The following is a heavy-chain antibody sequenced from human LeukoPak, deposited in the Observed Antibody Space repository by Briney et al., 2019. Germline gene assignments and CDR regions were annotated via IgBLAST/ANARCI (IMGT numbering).Heavy chain of an antibody. CDR1: EYSFTSSW. Sequence: GGSLKISCKGFEYSFTSSWIGWAGQMPGKGLEWMGIIYPGDSDTSSSPSFQGQVPIPADKSISTAYLQWSSLKTADTAMYYCARLSAARPQVATIDYFDYWGQGTLVTVPS. CDR3: ARLSAARPQVATIDYFDY. CDR2: IYPGDSDT. J-gene: IGHJ4*02. D-gene: IGHD5-12*01. V-gene: IGHV5-51*01.